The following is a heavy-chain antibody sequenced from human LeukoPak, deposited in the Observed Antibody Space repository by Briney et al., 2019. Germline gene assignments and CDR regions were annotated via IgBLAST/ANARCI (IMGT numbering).Heavy chain of an antibody. D-gene: IGHD6-6*01. CDR2: IYYSGST. V-gene: IGHV4-59*01. J-gene: IGHJ6*03. CDR3: ARDWGVSARPGYMDV. Sequence: PSETLSLTCTVSGGSISNYYWSWIRQPPGKGLEWIGYIYYSGSTKYNPSLKSRVTISVDTSKNQFSLRLSSVTAADTAVYYCARDWGVSARPGYMDVWGEGTTVTVSS. CDR1: GGSISNYY.